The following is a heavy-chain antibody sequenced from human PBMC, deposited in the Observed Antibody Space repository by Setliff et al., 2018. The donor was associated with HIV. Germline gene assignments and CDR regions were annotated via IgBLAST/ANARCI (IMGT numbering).Heavy chain of an antibody. J-gene: IGHJ4*02. CDR1: GGSFRGYY. Sequence: PSETLSLTCAGYGGSFRGYYWSWIRQPPGKGLEWIGEINHSGSTNYNPSLKSRVTISVDTSKNQFSLKLSSVTAADTAVYSCARGRGTWLGLWGQGTLVTVSS. CDR3: ARGRGTWLGL. CDR2: INHSGST. V-gene: IGHV4-34*01. D-gene: IGHD6-19*01.